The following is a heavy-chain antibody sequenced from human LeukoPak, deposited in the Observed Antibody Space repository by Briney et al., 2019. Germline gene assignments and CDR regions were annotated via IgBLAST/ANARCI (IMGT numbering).Heavy chain of an antibody. V-gene: IGHV3-7*01. CDR2: INPAGSDK. Sequence: GGSLRLSCAASGFTITPYWMSWVRQAPGKGLEWVASINPAGSDKYYIDSVKGRFTISRDNAENSFCLQMNSLRGEDTAVYYCARLTTMVTTFVHWGQGALVTVSS. D-gene: IGHD4/OR15-4a*01. CDR3: ARLTTMVTTFVH. J-gene: IGHJ4*02. CDR1: GFTITPYW.